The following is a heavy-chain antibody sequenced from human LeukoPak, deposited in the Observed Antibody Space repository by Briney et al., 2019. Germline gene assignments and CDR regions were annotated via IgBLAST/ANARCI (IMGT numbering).Heavy chain of an antibody. Sequence: SQTLSLTRTVSGGSISSGGYYWSWIRQHPGKGLEWIGYIYYSGRTYYNPSLKSRVTISVDTSKNQFSLKLSSVTAADTAVYYCASWSPSSSSGFDYWGQGTLVTVSS. J-gene: IGHJ4*02. D-gene: IGHD6-6*01. CDR3: ASWSPSSSSGFDY. CDR1: GGSISSGGYY. V-gene: IGHV4-31*03. CDR2: IYYSGRT.